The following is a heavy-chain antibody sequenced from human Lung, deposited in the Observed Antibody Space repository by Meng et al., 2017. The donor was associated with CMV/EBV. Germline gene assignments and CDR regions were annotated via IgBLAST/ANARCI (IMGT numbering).Heavy chain of an antibody. CDR3: ARNSKPIAAAGFAFDY. J-gene: IGHJ4*02. D-gene: IGHD6-13*01. V-gene: IGHV4-4*02. Sequence: SETLSLTCAVSGGSISSSNWWSWVRQPPGKGLEWIGEIYHSGSTNYNPSLKSRVTISVDKSKNQFSLKLSSVTAADTAAYYCARNSKPIAAAGFAFDYWGQGTLVTVSS. CDR1: GGSISSSNW. CDR2: IYHSGST.